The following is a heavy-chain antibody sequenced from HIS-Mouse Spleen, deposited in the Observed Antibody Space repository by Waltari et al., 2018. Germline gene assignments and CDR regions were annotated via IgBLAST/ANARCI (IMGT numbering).Heavy chain of an antibody. V-gene: IGHV4-39*07. J-gene: IGHJ4*02. CDR2: IYYSGST. CDR1: AGPISSSRYY. D-gene: IGHD1-1*01. CDR3: ARDPRWNDGIDY. Sequence: QLPLQASVPGLVKPSETLSLTCTVSAGPISSSRYYWGCIRQPPGKGLEWIGSIYYSGSTYYNPSLKSRVTISVDTSKNQFSLKLSSVTAADTAVYYCARDPRWNDGIDYWGQGTLVTVSS.